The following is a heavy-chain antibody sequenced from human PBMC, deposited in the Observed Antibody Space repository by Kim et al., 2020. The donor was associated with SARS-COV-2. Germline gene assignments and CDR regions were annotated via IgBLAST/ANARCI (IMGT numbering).Heavy chain of an antibody. J-gene: IGHJ4*02. CDR3: ATSNPLMVRGVTYD. V-gene: IGHV3-23*01. D-gene: IGHD3-10*01. Sequence: ADSVKGRFTISRDNSKNTRYLQMNSLGAEDTAVYYCATSNPLMVRGVTYDWGQGTLVTVSS.